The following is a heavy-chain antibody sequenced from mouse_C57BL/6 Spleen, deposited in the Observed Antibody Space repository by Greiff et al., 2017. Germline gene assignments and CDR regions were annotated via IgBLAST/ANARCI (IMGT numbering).Heavy chain of an antibody. D-gene: IGHD4-1*01. CDR2: IYPGDGDT. Sequence: VMLVESGPELVKPRASVKISCKASGYAFSSSWMNWVKQRPGKGLEWIGRIYPGDGDTNYNGKFKGKATLTADKSSSTAYMQLSSLTSEDSAVYFCARVNWDLYYFDYWGQGTTLTVSS. CDR1: GYAFSSSW. V-gene: IGHV1-82*01. J-gene: IGHJ2*01. CDR3: ARVNWDLYYFDY.